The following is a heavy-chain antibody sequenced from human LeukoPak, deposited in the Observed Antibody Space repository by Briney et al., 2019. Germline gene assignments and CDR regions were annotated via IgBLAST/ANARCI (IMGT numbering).Heavy chain of an antibody. CDR2: IYSGGST. Sequence: GGSLRLSCAASGFTVSSNYMSWVRQAPGKGLEWVSVIYSGGSTYYADSVKGRFTISRDNAKNSLYLQMNSLRAEDTAVYYCAREYYYDSRAPGAFDIWGQGTTVTVSS. V-gene: IGHV3-53*01. CDR3: AREYYYDSRAPGAFDI. J-gene: IGHJ3*02. CDR1: GFTVSSNY. D-gene: IGHD3-22*01.